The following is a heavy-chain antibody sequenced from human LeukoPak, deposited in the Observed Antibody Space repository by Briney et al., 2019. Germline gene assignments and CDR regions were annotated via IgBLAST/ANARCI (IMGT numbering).Heavy chain of an antibody. J-gene: IGHJ4*02. CDR2: ISTYNGNT. Sequence: GASVTVSSKASGYTFTNNGISWVRQAPGQGLEWMGWISTYNGNTNYAQKLQGRVTMTTDTSTSTAYMELRSLRSDDTAVYYCARLGTDCSGGSCYWGQGTLVTVSS. CDR1: GYTFTNNG. CDR3: ARLGTDCSGGSCY. V-gene: IGHV1-18*01. D-gene: IGHD2-15*01.